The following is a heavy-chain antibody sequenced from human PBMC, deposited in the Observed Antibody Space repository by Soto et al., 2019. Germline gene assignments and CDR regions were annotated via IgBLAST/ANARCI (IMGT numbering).Heavy chain of an antibody. CDR3: ARGMPRLSAGYSSRWYHHG. V-gene: IGHV4-34*01. CDR2: INHSGST. J-gene: IGHJ4*02. Sequence: PSETLSLTCAVYGGSFSGYYWSWIRQPPGKGLEWIGEINHSGSTNYNPSLKSRVTISVDTSKNQFSLKLSSVTAADTAVYYCARGMPRLSAGYSSRWYHHGWGKGTLVPVAS. CDR1: GGSFSGYY. D-gene: IGHD6-13*01.